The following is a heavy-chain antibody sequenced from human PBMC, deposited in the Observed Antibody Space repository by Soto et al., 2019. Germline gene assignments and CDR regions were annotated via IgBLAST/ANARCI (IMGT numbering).Heavy chain of an antibody. CDR2: IKTDGSSI. V-gene: IGHV3-7*02. D-gene: IGHD3-16*01. CDR3: ARHGDYVFDY. J-gene: IGHJ4*02. Sequence: EVQLVESGGDLVQPGGSLRLSCAASGFIFSDCWLGWVSQAPGKGLEWVANIKTDGSSIYYVGSVRGRFTISRDNAKNLLHLQMNSLRAEDTAVYYCARHGDYVFDYWGQGTLVTVSS. CDR1: GFIFSDCW.